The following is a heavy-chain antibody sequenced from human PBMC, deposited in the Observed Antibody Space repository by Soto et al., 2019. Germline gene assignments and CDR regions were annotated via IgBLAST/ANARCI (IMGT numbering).Heavy chain of an antibody. D-gene: IGHD3-3*01. CDR2: IYYSGST. V-gene: IGHV4-31*03. J-gene: IGHJ5*02. CDR1: GGSISSGGYY. CDR3: ARVKAIFGVVNTAYNWFDP. Sequence: PSETLSLTCTVSGGSISSGGYYWSWIRQHPGKGLEWIGYIYYSGSTYYNPSLKSRVTISVDTSKNQFSLKLSSVAAADTAVYYCARVKAIFGVVNTAYNWFDPWGQGTLVTVSS.